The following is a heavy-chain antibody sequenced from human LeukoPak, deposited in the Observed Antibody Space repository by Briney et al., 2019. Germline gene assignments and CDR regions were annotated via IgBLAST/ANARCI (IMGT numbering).Heavy chain of an antibody. CDR2: ISSSSSTI. CDR1: GFTFSSYI. V-gene: IGHV3-48*01. D-gene: IGHD3-22*01. Sequence: PGGSLRLSCAASGFTFSSYIMNWVRQAPGKGLEWVSYISSSSSTIYYADSVKGRFTISRDNAKNSLYLQMNSLRAEDTAVYYCARDEGYESSGWFVYWGQGTLVTVSS. J-gene: IGHJ4*02. CDR3: ARDEGYESSGWFVY.